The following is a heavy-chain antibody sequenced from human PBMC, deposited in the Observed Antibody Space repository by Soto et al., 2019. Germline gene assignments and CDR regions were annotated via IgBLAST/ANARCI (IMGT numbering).Heavy chain of an antibody. CDR1: GYTFTASY. D-gene: IGHD2-2*01. CDR3: ARGVGTTHWFES. J-gene: IGHJ5*01. Sequence: ASVKVSCKTSGYTFTASYIHWVRQAPGRGLEWMRWIYPNTGDTNFAQKIQGRVTMTRDTSITTAFMELSRLTSDDTAVYYCARGVGTTHWFESWGQGTLVTVSS. V-gene: IGHV1-2*02. CDR2: IYPNTGDT.